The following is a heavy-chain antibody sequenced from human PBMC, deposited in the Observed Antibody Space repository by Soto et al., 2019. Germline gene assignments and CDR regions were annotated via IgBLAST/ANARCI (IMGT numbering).Heavy chain of an antibody. CDR1: GGTFSSYT. D-gene: IGHD6-13*01. J-gene: IGHJ4*02. V-gene: IGHV1-24*01. CDR3: ATGPGIEAAVTH. CDR2: FDPEDGET. Sequence: ASVKVSCKASGGTFSSYTISWVRQAPGQGLEWMGSFDPEDGETIYAQKFQGRVTMTEDTSKDTAYMELSSLRSEDTAVYYCATGPGIEAAVTHWGQGTLVTVSS.